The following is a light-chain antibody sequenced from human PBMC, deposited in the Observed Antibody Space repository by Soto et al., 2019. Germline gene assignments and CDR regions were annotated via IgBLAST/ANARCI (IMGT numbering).Light chain of an antibody. CDR1: RSDVGGYKY. CDR2: EVS. Sequence: QSALTQPASVSGSPGQSITISCTGTRSDVGGYKYVSWYQQHPGKAPKLMIYEVSNRPSGVSNRFSGSKSGNTASLTISGLQAEDEANYYCSSFKGTNSFVFGTGTKVTVL. V-gene: IGLV2-14*01. CDR3: SSFKGTNSFV. J-gene: IGLJ1*01.